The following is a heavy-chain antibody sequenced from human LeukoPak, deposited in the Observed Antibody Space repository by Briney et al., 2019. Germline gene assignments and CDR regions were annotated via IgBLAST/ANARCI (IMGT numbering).Heavy chain of an antibody. CDR3: ARDQGTYYDFWSGYYTSLAPFDY. J-gene: IGHJ4*02. D-gene: IGHD3-3*01. CDR1: GGSFSGYY. CDR2: INHSGST. Sequence: SETLSLTCAVYGGSFSGYYWSWIRQPPGKGLEWIGEINHSGSTNYNPSLKSRVTISVDTSKNQFSLKLSSVTAADTAVYYCARDQGTYYDFWSGYYTSLAPFDYWGQGTLVTVSS. V-gene: IGHV4-34*01.